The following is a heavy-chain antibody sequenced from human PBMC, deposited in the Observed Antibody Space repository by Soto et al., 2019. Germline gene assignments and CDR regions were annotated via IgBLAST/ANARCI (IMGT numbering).Heavy chain of an antibody. CDR1: GGSISSSSYY. CDR3: ARDYGSGSYLNWFDP. V-gene: IGHV4-31*03. Sequence: SETLSLTCTVSGGSISSSSYYWGWIRQHPGKGLEWIGYIYYSGSTYYNPSLKSRVTISVDTSKNQFSLKLSSVTAADTAVYYCARDYGSGSYLNWFDPWGQGTLVTVSS. CDR2: IYYSGST. D-gene: IGHD3-10*01. J-gene: IGHJ5*02.